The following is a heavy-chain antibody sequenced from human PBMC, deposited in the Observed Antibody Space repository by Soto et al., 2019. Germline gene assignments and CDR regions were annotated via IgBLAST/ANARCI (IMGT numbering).Heavy chain of an antibody. V-gene: IGHV4-4*02. J-gene: IGHJ4*02. Sequence: SETLSLTCAVSGASIASDHWWTWIRQPPGKGLEWIAEVRHNGSTEYSPSLRSQVTISVDKSKNQISLKVSSVTAADTAVYYCTRRPYRSTSGGIDYWGQGTLVT. D-gene: IGHD2-15*01. CDR1: GASIASDHW. CDR3: TRRPYRSTSGGIDY. CDR2: VRHNGST.